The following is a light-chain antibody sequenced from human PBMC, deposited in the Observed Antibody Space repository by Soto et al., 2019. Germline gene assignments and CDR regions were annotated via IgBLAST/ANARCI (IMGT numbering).Light chain of an antibody. CDR2: WAS. CDR3: QQYYATPPT. Sequence: DIVMTQSPDSLAVSLGERATINCKSSQSVLYSSNNKNYLAWYQQKPGQPPKLLIYWASIRESGVPDRFSGSGSGTDFTLTISSLQAEDVEVYYCQQYYATPPTFGQGTKVEIK. J-gene: IGKJ1*01. V-gene: IGKV4-1*01. CDR1: QSVLYSSNNKNY.